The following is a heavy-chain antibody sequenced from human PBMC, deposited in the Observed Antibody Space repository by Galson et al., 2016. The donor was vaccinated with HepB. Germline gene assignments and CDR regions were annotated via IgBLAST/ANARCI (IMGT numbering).Heavy chain of an antibody. Sequence: SETLSLTCSVSGASIRSSGHFWGWIRQPPGKGLEWIGSWYYGGSTHYNPSLKSRVSISADTPNNQFSLKLNSVTAADTAVYYCARDCRTTSVWGLDYWGQGTLVTVSP. D-gene: IGHD6-19*01. CDR2: WYYGGST. V-gene: IGHV4-39*07. CDR1: GASIRSSGHF. J-gene: IGHJ4*02. CDR3: ARDCRTTSVWGLDY.